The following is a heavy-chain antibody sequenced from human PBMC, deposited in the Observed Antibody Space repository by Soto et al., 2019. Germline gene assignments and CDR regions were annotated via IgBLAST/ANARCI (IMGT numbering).Heavy chain of an antibody. CDR2: IYYSGST. V-gene: IGHV4-59*01. J-gene: IGHJ4*02. D-gene: IGHD2-2*01. CDR3: ASGYCSSTSCFPAV. CDR1: GGSISSYY. Sequence: SETLSLTCTVSGGSISSYYWSWIRQPPGKGLEWIGYIYYSGSTNYNPSLKSRVTISVDTSKNQFSLKLSSVTAADTAVYYCASGYCSSTSCFPAVWGQGTLVTVSS.